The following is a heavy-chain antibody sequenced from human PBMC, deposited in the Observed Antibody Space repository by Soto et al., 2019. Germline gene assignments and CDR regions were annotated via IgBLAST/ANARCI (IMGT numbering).Heavy chain of an antibody. Sequence: ASVKVSCKASGYTFTSYGISWVRQAPGQGLEWMGWISAYNGNTNYAQKLQGRVTMTTDTSTSTAYMELRSLRSDDTAVYYCARVLYYDFWSGPYYYYYGMDVWGQGTTVTVSS. CDR2: ISAYNGNT. CDR3: ARVLYYDFWSGPYYYYYGMDV. J-gene: IGHJ6*02. CDR1: GYTFTSYG. D-gene: IGHD3-3*01. V-gene: IGHV1-18*04.